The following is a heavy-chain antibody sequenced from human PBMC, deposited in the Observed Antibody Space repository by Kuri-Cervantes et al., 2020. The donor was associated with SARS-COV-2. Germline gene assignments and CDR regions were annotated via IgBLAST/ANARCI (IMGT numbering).Heavy chain of an antibody. V-gene: IGHV4-30-2*01. D-gene: IGHD5-12*01. CDR3: ATAPATRGYPTKIDN. J-gene: IGHJ4*02. Sequence: LRLSCTVSGDSISRGTFFCIWIRQAPGMGLEWIGYIYHSGKSYLHPSLNSRVTMLVDTSRNRFSLSLTSVTAADTAMYYCATAPATRGYPTKIDNWGPGTLVTVSS. CDR2: IYHSGKS. CDR1: GDSISRGTFF.